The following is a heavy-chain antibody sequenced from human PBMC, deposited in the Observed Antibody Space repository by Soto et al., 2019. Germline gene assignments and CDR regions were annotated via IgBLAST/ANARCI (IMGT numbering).Heavy chain of an antibody. CDR3: ARGGYCSSTSCYTGTYYYYGMDV. J-gene: IGHJ6*02. CDR1: GYTFTGYY. CDR2: INPNSGGT. D-gene: IGHD2-2*02. Sequence: ASVKVSCKASGYTFTGYYMHWVRQAPGQGLEWMGWINPNSGGTNYAQKFQGWVTMTRDTSISTAYMELSRLRSDDTAVYYCARGGYCSSTSCYTGTYYYYGMDVWGQGITATVPS. V-gene: IGHV1-2*04.